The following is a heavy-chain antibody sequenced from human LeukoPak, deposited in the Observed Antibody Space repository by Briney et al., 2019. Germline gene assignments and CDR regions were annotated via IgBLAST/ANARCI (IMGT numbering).Heavy chain of an antibody. CDR3: AKTPDYCGGDCSYYYFDY. CDR1: GFTFSSYA. D-gene: IGHD2-21*02. CDR2: ISGSGGST. J-gene: IGHJ4*02. V-gene: IGHV3-23*01. Sequence: PGGSLRLSRAASGFTFSSYAMSWVRQAPGKGLEWVSAISGSGGSTYYADSVKGRFTISRDNSKNTLYLQMNSLRAEDTAVYYCAKTPDYCGGDCSYYYFDYWGQGTLVTVSS.